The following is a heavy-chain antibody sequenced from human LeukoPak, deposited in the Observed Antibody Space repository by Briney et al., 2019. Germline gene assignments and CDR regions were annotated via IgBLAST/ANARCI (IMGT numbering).Heavy chain of an antibody. CDR2: INHSGST. V-gene: IGHV4-34*01. CDR3: ARASRPPRYYYYGMDV. CDR1: GGSFSGYY. J-gene: IGHJ6*02. Sequence: SETLSLTCAVYGGSFSGYYWSWIRQPPGKGLEWIGEINHSGSTNYNPPLKSRVTISVDTSKNQFSLKLSSVTAADTAVYYCARASRPPRYYYYGMDVWGQGTTVTVSS.